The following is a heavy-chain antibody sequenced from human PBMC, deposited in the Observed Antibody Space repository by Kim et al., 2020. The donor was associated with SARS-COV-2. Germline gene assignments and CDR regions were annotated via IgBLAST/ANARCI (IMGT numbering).Heavy chain of an antibody. CDR2: INHSGST. V-gene: IGHV4-34*01. D-gene: IGHD3-22*01. CDR1: GGSFSGYY. Sequence: SETLSLTCAVYGGSFSGYYWSWIRQPPGKGLEWIGEINHSGSTNYNPSLKSRVIISVDTSKNQFSLKLSSVTAADTAVYYCARGIPFTTYYYNSSGYYRRHNWFDPWGQGTLVTVSS. CDR3: ARGIPFTTYYYNSSGYYRRHNWFDP. J-gene: IGHJ5*02.